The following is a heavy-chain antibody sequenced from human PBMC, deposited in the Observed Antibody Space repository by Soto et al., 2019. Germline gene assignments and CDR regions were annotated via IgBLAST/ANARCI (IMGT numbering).Heavy chain of an antibody. D-gene: IGHD6-19*01. CDR1: GGTFSSYV. V-gene: IGHV1-69*05. Sequence: QVQLVQSGAEVKKPGSSVKVSCTASGGTFSSYVISWVRQATGQGLEWMGAIIPIFGTANYAQKFQGRVPITSDESTSTAYMELSSLRAEDTAVYYCARGNSGWYGDWFDPWGQGTLVTVSS. J-gene: IGHJ5*02. CDR3: ARGNSGWYGDWFDP. CDR2: IIPIFGTA.